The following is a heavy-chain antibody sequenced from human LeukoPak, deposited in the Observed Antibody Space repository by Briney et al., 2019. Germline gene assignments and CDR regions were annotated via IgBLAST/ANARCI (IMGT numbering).Heavy chain of an antibody. V-gene: IGHV1-2*02. J-gene: IGHJ5*02. CDR2: INPNSGGT. CDR1: GYTFTGYY. D-gene: IGHD6-13*01. Sequence: ASVKVSCKASGYTFTGYYMHWVRQAPGQGLEWMGWINPNSGGTSYAQKFQGRVTMTRDTSISTAYMELSRLRSDDTAVYYCARQLRIAAATFDPWGQGTLVTVSS. CDR3: ARQLRIAAATFDP.